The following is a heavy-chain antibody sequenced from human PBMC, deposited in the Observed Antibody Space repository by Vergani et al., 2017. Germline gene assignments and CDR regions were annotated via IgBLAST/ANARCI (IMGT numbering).Heavy chain of an antibody. CDR1: GFSFPGFA. CDR3: ARGGGAIFGVVDY. V-gene: IGHV3-23*01. CDR2: VSGSSATP. Sequence: EVQLLESGGGLVQPGGSLRLSCEASGFSFPGFAMSWVRQAPGKGLEWVSSVSGSSATPYYADSVKGRFIISRDNSKNTLYLQMNSLRAEDTAVYYCARGGGAIFGVVDYWGQGTLVTVSS. J-gene: IGHJ4*02. D-gene: IGHD3-3*01.